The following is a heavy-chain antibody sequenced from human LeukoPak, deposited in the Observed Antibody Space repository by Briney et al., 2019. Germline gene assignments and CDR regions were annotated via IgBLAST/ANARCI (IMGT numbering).Heavy chain of an antibody. Sequence: SETLSLTCTVSGGSISSYYWSWIRQPPGKGLEWIGYIYYSGSTNYNPSLKSRVTISVDTSKNQFSLKLSSVTAADTAVYYCARGAAPNDYLWGSYRPPLYYFDYWGQGTLVTVSS. CDR1: GGSISSYY. D-gene: IGHD3-16*02. V-gene: IGHV4-59*12. CDR3: ARGAAPNDYLWGSYRPPLYYFDY. CDR2: IYYSGST. J-gene: IGHJ4*02.